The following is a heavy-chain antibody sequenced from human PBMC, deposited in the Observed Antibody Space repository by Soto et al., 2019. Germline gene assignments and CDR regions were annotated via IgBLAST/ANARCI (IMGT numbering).Heavy chain of an antibody. CDR2: INPSGGST. D-gene: IGHD5-18*01. V-gene: IGHV1-46*03. J-gene: IGHJ5*02. CDR1: GYTFTSYY. CDR3: ARVYPSDTRYGYVGNNWFDP. Sequence: QVQLVQSGAEVKKPGASVKVSCKASGYTFTSYYMHWVRQAPGQGLEWMEIINPSGGSTSYAQKFQGRVTMTREPSTSTVYMELSSLRSEDTAVYYCARVYPSDTRYGYVGNNWFDPWGQGTLVTVSS.